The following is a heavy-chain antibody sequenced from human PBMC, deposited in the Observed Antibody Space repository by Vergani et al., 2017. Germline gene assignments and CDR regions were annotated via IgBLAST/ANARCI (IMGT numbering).Heavy chain of an antibody. Sequence: VQLVESGGGLVKPGGSLRLSCAASGFTFSSYAMSWVRQAPGTGLEWVSAISGSGGSTYYADSVKGRFTISRDNSKNTLYLQMNSLRAEDTAVYYCAKGRQIVGATNIDYWGQGTLVTVSP. D-gene: IGHD1-26*01. CDR2: ISGSGGST. V-gene: IGHV3-23*04. J-gene: IGHJ4*02. CDR3: AKGRQIVGATNIDY. CDR1: GFTFSSYA.